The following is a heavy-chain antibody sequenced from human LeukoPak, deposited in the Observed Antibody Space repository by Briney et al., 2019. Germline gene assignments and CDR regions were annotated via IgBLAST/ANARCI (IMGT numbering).Heavy chain of an antibody. D-gene: IGHD1-26*01. CDR3: AAEQKGSGSYYVLDY. Sequence: GTSVKVSWKASGFTLTSFAMQWVRQARGQGLGWIGWFVVGSGNTNYAQKFQERVTITRNMSTSTAYMELSSLRSEQTAVYYYAAEQKGSGSYYVLDYWGQGTLVSVS. J-gene: IGHJ4*02. CDR2: FVVGSGNT. V-gene: IGHV1-58*02. CDR1: GFTLTSFA.